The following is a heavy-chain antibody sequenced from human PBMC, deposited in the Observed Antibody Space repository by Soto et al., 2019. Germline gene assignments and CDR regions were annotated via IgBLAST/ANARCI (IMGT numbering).Heavy chain of an antibody. CDR1: GYTFTSYG. D-gene: IGHD1-26*01. J-gene: IGHJ4*02. V-gene: IGHV1-18*01. CDR2: ISAYNGNT. Sequence: ASVKVSCKASGYTFTSYGISWVRQAPGQGLEWMGWISAYNGNTNYAQKLQGRVTMTTDTSTSTAYMELSSLRAEDTALYYCATMAGTYPYWGQGTLVTVSS. CDR3: ATMAGTYPY.